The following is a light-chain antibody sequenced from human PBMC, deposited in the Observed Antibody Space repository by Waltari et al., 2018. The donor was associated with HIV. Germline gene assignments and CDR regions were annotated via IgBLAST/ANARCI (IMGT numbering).Light chain of an antibody. V-gene: IGKV1-9*01. CDR1: QAISSY. CDR3: QQLNRYPLT. CDR2: AAS. J-gene: IGKJ3*01. Sequence: DIQLTQSPSFLSASVGDRVTITCRPSQAISSYLAWYQQKPGKAPKLLIYAASTLQSGVPSRFSGSVCVTEFTLTSSSLQPEDFATCYCQQLNRYPLTFGPGTRVDIK.